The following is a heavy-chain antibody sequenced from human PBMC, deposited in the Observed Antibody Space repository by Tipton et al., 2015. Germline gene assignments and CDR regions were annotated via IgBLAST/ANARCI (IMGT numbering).Heavy chain of an antibody. CDR1: GFTFSSSA. CDR3: AKVLGLLDPFDY. Sequence: GSLRLSCAASGFTFSSSAMSWVRQAPGKGLEWVSSIGTTGTTYYANSVKGRFTISRDNSKNTLDLQMSSLRAEDTAVYYCAKVLGLLDPFDYWGQGPLVTVSS. CDR2: IGTTGTT. D-gene: IGHD3-3*01. J-gene: IGHJ4*02. V-gene: IGHV3-23*01.